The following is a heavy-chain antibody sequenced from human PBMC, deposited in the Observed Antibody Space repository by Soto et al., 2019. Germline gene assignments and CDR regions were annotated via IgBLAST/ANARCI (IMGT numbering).Heavy chain of an antibody. J-gene: IGHJ4*02. V-gene: IGHV4-31*03. CDR1: GGSISSGVYY. D-gene: IGHD3-10*01. CDR2: IFYSGST. Sequence: QVQLQELGPGLVKPSQTLSLTCTVSGGSISSGVYYWSWIRQHPGKGLEWIGYIFYSGSTYYNPSLKSRVTISVDTSKNQFSLKLSSVTAADTAVYYCATYGSGTYKPTTFDYWGQGTLVTVSS. CDR3: ATYGSGTYKPTTFDY.